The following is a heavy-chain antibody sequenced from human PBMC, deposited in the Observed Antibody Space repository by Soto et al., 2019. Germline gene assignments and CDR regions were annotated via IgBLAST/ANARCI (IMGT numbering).Heavy chain of an antibody. CDR3: ARDGRQWPVPNYYYYGMDV. Sequence: QVQLVESGGGVVQPGRSLRLSCAASEFTFRNYGMHWVRQAPGKGLEWVAVIWYDGSNKYYADSVKGRFTISRDNSKNTLYLQMNRLRAEDTAMYYCARDGRQWPVPNYYYYGMDVWGQGTTVTVSS. CDR2: IWYDGSNK. D-gene: IGHD6-19*01. V-gene: IGHV3-33*01. J-gene: IGHJ6*02. CDR1: EFTFRNYG.